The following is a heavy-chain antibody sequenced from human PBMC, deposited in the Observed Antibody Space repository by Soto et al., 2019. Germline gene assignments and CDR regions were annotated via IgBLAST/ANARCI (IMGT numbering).Heavy chain of an antibody. D-gene: IGHD3-10*01. CDR3: ARGWSESYLPYYYYYMDV. V-gene: IGHV1-69*02. CDR1: GGTFSSYT. J-gene: IGHJ6*03. CDR2: IIPILGIA. Sequence: QVQLVQSGAEVKKPGSSVKVSCKASGGTFSSYTISWVRQPPGQGLEWMGRIIPILGIANYAEKFHGRVTTTADKSSSTAYMELSSLRSEDTAVYYCARGWSESYLPYYYYYMDVWGKGTTVTVSS.